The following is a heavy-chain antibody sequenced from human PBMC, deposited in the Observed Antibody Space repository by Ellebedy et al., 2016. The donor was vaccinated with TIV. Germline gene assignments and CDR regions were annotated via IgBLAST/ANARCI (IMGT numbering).Heavy chain of an antibody. Sequence: GGSLRLSXAASGFTFSSYAMSWVRQAPGKGLEWVSAISGSGGSTYYADSVKGRFTISRDNAKNSLYLQMNSLRAEDTAVYYCARSGLRHDWFDPWGQGTLVTVSS. CDR1: GFTFSSYA. D-gene: IGHD3-10*01. CDR2: ISGSGGST. CDR3: ARSGLRHDWFDP. J-gene: IGHJ5*02. V-gene: IGHV3-23*01.